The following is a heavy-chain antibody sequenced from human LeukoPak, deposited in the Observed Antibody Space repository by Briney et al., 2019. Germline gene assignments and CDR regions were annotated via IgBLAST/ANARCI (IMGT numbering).Heavy chain of an antibody. V-gene: IGHV4-4*07. CDR2: IYTSGST. Sequence: SETLSLTCTVSGGSISSYYWSWIQQPAGKGLEWIGRIYTSGSTNYNPSLKSRVTMSVDTSKNQFSLKLSSVTAADTAVYYCARDFYDSSGYHNWFDPWGQGTLVTVSS. D-gene: IGHD3-22*01. CDR3: ARDFYDSSGYHNWFDP. CDR1: GGSISSYY. J-gene: IGHJ5*02.